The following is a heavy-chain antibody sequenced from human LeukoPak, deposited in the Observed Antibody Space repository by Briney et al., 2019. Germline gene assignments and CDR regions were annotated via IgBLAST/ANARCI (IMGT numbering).Heavy chain of an antibody. D-gene: IGHD6-19*01. J-gene: IGHJ6*02. Sequence: PAGGSLRLSCAASGFSFNSYAMSWVRQAPGKGLEWVSAVSGRGERTYYADFVQGRFSTSRDNSKDTVYLQMNSLRAGDTAIYYCANQPGLYDSGWSWTYHFFGVDVWGQGTTVTVSS. CDR1: GFSFNSYA. CDR2: VSGRGERT. V-gene: IGHV3-23*01. CDR3: ANQPGLYDSGWSWTYHFFGVDV.